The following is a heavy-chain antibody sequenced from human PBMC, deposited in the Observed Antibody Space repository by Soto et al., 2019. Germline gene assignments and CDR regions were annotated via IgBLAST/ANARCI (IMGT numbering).Heavy chain of an antibody. CDR1: GFTFSSYA. Sequence: GGSLRLSCAASGFTFSSYAMHWVRQAPGKGLEWVAVISYDGSNKYYADSVKGRFTISRDNSKNTLYLQMNSLRAEDTAVYYCARGQNWSGYYTIAFDIWGQGTMVTVSS. CDR3: ARGQNWSGYYTIAFDI. J-gene: IGHJ3*02. V-gene: IGHV3-30-3*01. D-gene: IGHD3-3*01. CDR2: ISYDGSNK.